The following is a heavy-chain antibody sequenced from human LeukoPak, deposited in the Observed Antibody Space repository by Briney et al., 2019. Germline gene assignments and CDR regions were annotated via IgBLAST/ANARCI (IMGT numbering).Heavy chain of an antibody. V-gene: IGHV4-34*01. CDR1: GGSFSSYY. CDR3: ARVPTYYYDSSGHHGPIDF. D-gene: IGHD3-22*01. CDR2: VNHSGST. Sequence: SETLSLTCAVYGGSFSSYYWRWIRQPPGKGLEWIGDVNHSGSTNYNPSLKSRVTISVDASKHQFFLKLSSVTAADTAVYYCARVPTYYYDSSGHHGPIDFWGQGTLVTVSS. J-gene: IGHJ4*02.